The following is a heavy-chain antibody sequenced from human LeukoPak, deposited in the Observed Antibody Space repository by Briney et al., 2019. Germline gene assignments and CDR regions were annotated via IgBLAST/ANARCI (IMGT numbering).Heavy chain of an antibody. CDR3: ARLRRNSARSDFFSYYDH. CDR2: VNTVSSDI. Sequence: SGGSLRLSCAASGFTFSGYSMNWVRQAPGKGLEWVASVNTVSSDIYYADSMKGRFTISRDNAKNSLFLQMNSLRAEDTAVYYCARLRRNSARSDFFSYYDHWGQGTLVTVSS. J-gene: IGHJ4*02. CDR1: GFTFSGYS. D-gene: IGHD2-21*01. V-gene: IGHV3-21*01.